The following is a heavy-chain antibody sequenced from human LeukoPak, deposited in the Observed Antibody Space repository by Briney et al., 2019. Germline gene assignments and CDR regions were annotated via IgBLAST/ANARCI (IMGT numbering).Heavy chain of an antibody. D-gene: IGHD4-23*01. CDR3: ARSGPRQVETQSASFDY. V-gene: IGHV4-4*07. CDR1: GASISSYY. CDR2: IYSSGST. Sequence: SETLSLTCTVSGASISSYYWSWIRQPAGKGLEWIGRIYSSGSTNYNPSLKSRVTMSVDTSKRQFYLNLSSVTAADTAIYYCARSGPRQVETQSASFDYWGQGILVTVTS. J-gene: IGHJ4*02.